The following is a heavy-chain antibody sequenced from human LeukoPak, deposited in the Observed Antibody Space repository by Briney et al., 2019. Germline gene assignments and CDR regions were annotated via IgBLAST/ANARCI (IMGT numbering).Heavy chain of an antibody. CDR1: GFTFSSYA. CDR3: ARHPPRDAYYFDY. J-gene: IGHJ4*02. Sequence: PGGSLRLSCAASGFTFSSYAMSWVRQAPGKGLEWIGSIYYSGSTYYNPSLKSRVTISVDTSKNQFSLKLSSVTAADTAVYYCARHPPRDAYYFDYWGQGTLVTVSS. CDR2: IYYSGST. V-gene: IGHV4-39*01. D-gene: IGHD5-24*01.